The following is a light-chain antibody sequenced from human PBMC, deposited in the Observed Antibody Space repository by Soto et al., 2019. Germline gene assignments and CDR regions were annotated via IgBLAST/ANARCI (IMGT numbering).Light chain of an antibody. CDR3: SSKRDSSTLFV. Sequence: QSVLTQPASVSGSPGQSITISCTGTSSDVGAYNYVSWYQHHPGKVPKLLIYEVTNRPSGVSDRFSGSKSGNTASLTVSGLQAEDEADYYCSSKRDSSTLFVFGTGNKVTVL. CDR1: SSDVGAYNY. V-gene: IGLV2-14*01. CDR2: EVT. J-gene: IGLJ1*01.